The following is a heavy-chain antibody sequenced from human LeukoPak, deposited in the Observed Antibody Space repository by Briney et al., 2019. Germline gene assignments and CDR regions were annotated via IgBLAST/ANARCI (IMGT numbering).Heavy chain of an antibody. V-gene: IGHV3-30*03. Sequence: GGSLRLSCAASGFTFSSYGMHWVRQAPGKGLEWVAAISYDGSNKYYADSVKGRFTISRDNSKNTLYLQMNSLRAEVTAVYYCATVGATTDYWGQGTLVTVSS. CDR2: ISYDGSNK. CDR1: GFTFSSYG. D-gene: IGHD1-26*01. J-gene: IGHJ4*02. CDR3: ATVGATTDY.